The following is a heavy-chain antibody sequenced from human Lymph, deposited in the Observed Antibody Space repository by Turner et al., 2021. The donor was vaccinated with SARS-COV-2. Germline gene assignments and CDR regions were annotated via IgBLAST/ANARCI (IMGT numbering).Heavy chain of an antibody. CDR2: ISSRCSYI. V-gene: IGHV3-21*01. D-gene: IGHD3-10*01. CDR3: AREKLGELFDY. J-gene: IGHJ4*02. CDR1: GFTFSSYS. Sequence: EVQLVESGGGLVKPGGSLRHFCAASGFTFSSYSMNWVRQAPGKGLEWVSSISSRCSYIYYADSVKGRYTISRDNAKNSLYLQMNSLRADDTAVYYCAREKLGELFDYWGQGTLVTVSS.